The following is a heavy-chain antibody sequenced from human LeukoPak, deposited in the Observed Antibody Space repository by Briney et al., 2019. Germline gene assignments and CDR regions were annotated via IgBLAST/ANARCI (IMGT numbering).Heavy chain of an antibody. D-gene: IGHD3-9*01. Sequence: GGSLRLSCAASGFTFSSYAMSWVRQAPGKGLEWVSAISGSGGSTYYADSVKGRFTISRDNSKNTLYLQMSSLRAEDTAVYYCAKLPSYYDILTGSFDYWGQGTLVTVSS. CDR2: ISGSGGST. CDR3: AKLPSYYDILTGSFDY. J-gene: IGHJ4*02. V-gene: IGHV3-23*01. CDR1: GFTFSSYA.